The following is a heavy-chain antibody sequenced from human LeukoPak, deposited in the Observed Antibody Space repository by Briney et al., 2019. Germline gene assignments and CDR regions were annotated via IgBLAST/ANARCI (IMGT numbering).Heavy chain of an antibody. V-gene: IGHV3-11*01. CDR1: GFTFSDYY. D-gene: IGHD2-15*01. CDR3: TGYCSGGSCFTAGY. J-gene: IGHJ4*02. Sequence: GGSLRLSCAASGFTFSDYYMSWIRQAPGGGLEWGSYISSSGSTIYYADSVKGRFTISRDNAKNSLYLQMNSLRAEDTAVYYCTGYCSGGSCFTAGYWGQGTLVTVSS. CDR2: ISSSGSTI.